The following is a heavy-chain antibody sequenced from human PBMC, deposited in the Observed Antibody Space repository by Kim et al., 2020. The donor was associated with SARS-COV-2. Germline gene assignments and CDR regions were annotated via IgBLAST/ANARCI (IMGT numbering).Heavy chain of an antibody. V-gene: IGHV3-43*01. Sequence: GRCTISRDNSKNSLYLQMNSLRTEDTALYYCAKDWVAARRNYYYYYGMDVWGQGTTVTVSS. CDR3: AKDWVAARRNYYYYYGMDV. D-gene: IGHD6-6*01. J-gene: IGHJ6*02.